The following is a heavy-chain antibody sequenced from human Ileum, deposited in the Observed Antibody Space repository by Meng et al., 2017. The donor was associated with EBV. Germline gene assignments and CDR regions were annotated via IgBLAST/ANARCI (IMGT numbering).Heavy chain of an antibody. J-gene: IGHJ4*02. Sequence: QVQPVPSGAEVKKPGGTVKVSCKASDYTFMGYGVSWVRQAPGQGLEWMAWLGARDGDTSHAPKFQGRVTVSADRPTATAYMELRSLRSDDTAVYYCARGTPGRSYSDYWGQGTLVTVSS. V-gene: IGHV1-18*04. CDR1: DYTFMGYG. CDR2: LGARDGDT. CDR3: ARGTPGRSYSDY. D-gene: IGHD3-10*01.